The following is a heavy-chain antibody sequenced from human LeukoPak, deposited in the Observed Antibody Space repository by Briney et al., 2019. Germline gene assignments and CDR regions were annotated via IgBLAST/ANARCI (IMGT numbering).Heavy chain of an antibody. V-gene: IGHV3-7*01. CDR2: IKQDGSDK. D-gene: IGHD1-14*01. Sequence: PGGSLRLSCAASGFTFSSFWMTWARQAPGKGLEWVANIKQDGSDKHYVDSVKGRVTISRDNARNSLYLQMNSLRAEDTAVYYCARLTGSKADGMDVWGQGTTVTVSS. CDR3: ARLTGSKADGMDV. J-gene: IGHJ6*02. CDR1: GFTFSSFW.